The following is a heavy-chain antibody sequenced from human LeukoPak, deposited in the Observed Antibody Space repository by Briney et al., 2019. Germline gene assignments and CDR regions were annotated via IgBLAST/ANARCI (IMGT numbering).Heavy chain of an antibody. Sequence: PSETLSLTCAVSGGSISSSNWWSCVRQPPGKGLQWIGEISQSGSTRYNLSLRSRVTISVDKSKNQFSLKLYSVTAADTAVYYCASRTYGDYGTDFWGQGTLVTVSS. J-gene: IGHJ4*02. CDR1: GGSISSSNW. CDR3: ASRTYGDYGTDF. D-gene: IGHD4-17*01. CDR2: ISQSGST. V-gene: IGHV4-4*02.